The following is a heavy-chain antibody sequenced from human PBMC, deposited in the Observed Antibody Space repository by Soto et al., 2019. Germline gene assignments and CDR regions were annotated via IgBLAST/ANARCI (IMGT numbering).Heavy chain of an antibody. CDR2: ISGSGDNT. CDR1: GFTFASYA. Sequence: EVQLLESGGGLVQPGGSLRLSCAASGFTFASYAMSWVRQAPGKGLEWVSAISGSGDNTYYVDSVKGRFAISRDNSKNTLYLQMSSLRAEDTAVYYCAARYCTSASCPKPFDPWGQGTLVTVSS. CDR3: AARYCTSASCPKPFDP. J-gene: IGHJ5*02. D-gene: IGHD2-2*01. V-gene: IGHV3-23*01.